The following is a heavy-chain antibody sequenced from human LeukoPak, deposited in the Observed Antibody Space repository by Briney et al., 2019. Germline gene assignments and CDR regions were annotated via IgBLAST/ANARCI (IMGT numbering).Heavy chain of an antibody. D-gene: IGHD3-10*01. Sequence: PGGSLRLSCAASGFTFSSYAMSWVRQAPGKGLEWLSDISRSSTDTNYADSVKGRFTISRDNAKNSLFLQLNSLRAEDTAVYYCARKTYYYDSGSYSKSYYFDYWGQGTLVTVSS. CDR1: GFTFSSYA. CDR3: ARKTYYYDSGSYSKSYYFDY. J-gene: IGHJ4*02. V-gene: IGHV3-21*05. CDR2: ISRSSTDT.